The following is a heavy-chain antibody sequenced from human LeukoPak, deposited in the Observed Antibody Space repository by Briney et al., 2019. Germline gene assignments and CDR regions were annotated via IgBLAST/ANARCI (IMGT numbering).Heavy chain of an antibody. CDR2: MNPNSGNT. Sequence: ASVKVSCKASGYTFTSYDINWVRQATGQGLEWMGWMNPNSGNTGYAQKFQGRVTMTEDTSTDTAYMELSSLRSEDTAVYYCATADPCSGGSCPLDYWGQEPWSPSPQ. J-gene: IGHJ4*01. V-gene: IGHV1-8*01. CDR1: GYTFTSYD. CDR3: ATADPCSGGSCPLDY. D-gene: IGHD2-15*01.